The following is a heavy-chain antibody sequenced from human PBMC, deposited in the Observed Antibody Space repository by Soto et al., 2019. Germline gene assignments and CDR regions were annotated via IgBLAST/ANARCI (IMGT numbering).Heavy chain of an antibody. CDR1: GASISSDY. V-gene: IGHV4-59*08. J-gene: IGHJ4*02. Sequence: QVQLQESGPGLLKPSETLSLTCTVSGASISSDYLSWIRQPPGKGLEWIGFTYYSGSINYNPALESRVAISVATSKIKFSLKLTSVTAAYTAVYYCARHWDWGSLGYWGQGTLVTVSS. D-gene: IGHD3-16*01. CDR2: TYYSGSI. CDR3: ARHWDWGSLGY.